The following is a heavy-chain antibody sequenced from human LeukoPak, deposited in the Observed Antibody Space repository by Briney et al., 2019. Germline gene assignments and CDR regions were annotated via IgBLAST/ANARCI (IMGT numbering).Heavy chain of an antibody. V-gene: IGHV4-30-2*02. Sequence: PSETLSLTCAVSGGSISSGGYSWSWIRQPPGKGLEWIGYIYHSGSTYYNPSLKSRVTISVDRSKNQFSLKLSSVTAADTAVYYCAASLYDSSGYYPDYFDYWGQGTLATVSS. CDR3: AASLYDSSGYYPDYFDY. D-gene: IGHD3-22*01. CDR2: IYHSGST. J-gene: IGHJ4*02. CDR1: GGSISSGGYS.